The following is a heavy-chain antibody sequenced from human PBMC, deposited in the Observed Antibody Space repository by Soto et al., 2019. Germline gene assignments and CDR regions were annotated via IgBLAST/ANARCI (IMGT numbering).Heavy chain of an antibody. D-gene: IGHD3-10*01. V-gene: IGHV2-5*02. Sequence: QITLKESGPTLVRPTQTLTLICTFSGFSLTTSGVGVGWIRQPQGKALEWLAVIYWDDDKRYSSSLKSRLTITKDTSKNQVVLTMTNMDPVDTATYYCAHHPYYGLGSYSFDYWGQGTLVTVSS. CDR3: AHHPYYGLGSYSFDY. CDR2: IYWDDDK. CDR1: GFSLTTSGVG. J-gene: IGHJ4*02.